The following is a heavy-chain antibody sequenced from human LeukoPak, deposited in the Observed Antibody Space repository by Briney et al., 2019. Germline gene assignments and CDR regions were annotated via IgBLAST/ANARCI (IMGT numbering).Heavy chain of an antibody. V-gene: IGHV1-18*01. CDR1: GYTFTIYG. D-gene: IGHD2-2*02. J-gene: IGHJ6*03. Sequence: ASVKVSCKSSGYTFTIYGITWVRQAPGQGLEWMGWVNVYNGNTNYAQKLQGRVTMTTDTSTSTDYMELRSPTSDDTPVYYCARDHRKNVVVVPDAIYYYYMDVWGEGTTVTVSS. CDR2: VNVYNGNT. CDR3: ARDHRKNVVVVPDAIYYYYMDV.